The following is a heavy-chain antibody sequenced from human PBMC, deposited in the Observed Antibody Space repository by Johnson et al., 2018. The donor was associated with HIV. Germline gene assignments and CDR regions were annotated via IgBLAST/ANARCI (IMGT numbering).Heavy chain of an antibody. J-gene: IGHJ3*02. Sequence: VQLVESGGGLVQPGGSLRLSCAASGFTVSSNYMSWVRQAPGKGLEWVSVIYSGGSTYYAYSVKGRFTISRDNSKNTLYLQMNSLRAEDTAVYYCARLEDRGRGAFDIWGQGTMVTVSS. CDR2: IYSGGST. CDR3: ARLEDRGRGAFDI. V-gene: IGHV3-66*04. CDR1: GFTVSSNY. D-gene: IGHD3-10*01.